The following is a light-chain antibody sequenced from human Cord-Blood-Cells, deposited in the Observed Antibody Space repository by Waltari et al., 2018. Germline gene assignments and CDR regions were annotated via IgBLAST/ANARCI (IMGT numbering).Light chain of an antibody. CDR2: WAS. V-gene: IGKV4-1*01. CDR3: QQYYSTPRT. J-gene: IGKJ2*01. Sequence: DIVMTQSPDSLAVSLGERATINCKSSQSVLYSAINKNSLAWDQQNPGQPPKLLIYWASTRESGVPDRFSGSGSGTDFTLTISSLQAEDVAVYYCQQYYSTPRTFGQGTKLEIK. CDR1: QSVLYSAINKNS.